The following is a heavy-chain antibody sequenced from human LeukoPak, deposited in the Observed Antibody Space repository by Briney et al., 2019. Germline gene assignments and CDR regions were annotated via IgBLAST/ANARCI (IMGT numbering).Heavy chain of an antibody. CDR3: ARDKNTAMARRYYFDY. Sequence: ASVKVSCKASGGSFSSHAISWVRQAPGQGLEWMGGIIPIFGTANYAEKFQGRVTITADDSTSTAYMELSSLRSEDTVVYYCARDKNTAMARRYYFDYWGQGTLVTVSS. CDR1: GGSFSSHA. J-gene: IGHJ4*02. D-gene: IGHD5-18*01. CDR2: IIPIFGTA. V-gene: IGHV1-69*01.